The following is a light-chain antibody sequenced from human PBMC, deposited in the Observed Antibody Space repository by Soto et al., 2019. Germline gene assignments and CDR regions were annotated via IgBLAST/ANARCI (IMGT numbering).Light chain of an antibody. V-gene: IGKV3-15*01. J-gene: IGKJ1*01. CDR2: GAS. CDR3: QQYHICPSWT. CDR1: QSVSLS. Sequence: EIVLTQSPATLSVSLGDSATLSCRASQSVSLSLAWYQMRPGQPPRLLIYGASTRATDIPARFSGSGSGTELTLTISSLQSEDFAVYFCQQYHICPSWTFGQGTKVELK.